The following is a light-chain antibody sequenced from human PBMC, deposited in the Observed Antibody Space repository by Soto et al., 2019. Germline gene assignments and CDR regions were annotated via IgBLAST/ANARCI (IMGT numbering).Light chain of an antibody. CDR1: QSISTW. V-gene: IGKV1-5*01. J-gene: IGKJ2*01. CDR2: AAS. Sequence: DIQMTQSPSTVSASVGDGVTITCRASQSISTWLAWYQQKPGKAPNLLIYAASTLESGGPSGFSGSGSGTEFTLTISSLQPDDSATYYCQQYNSYPYTFGQGTKLEIK. CDR3: QQYNSYPYT.